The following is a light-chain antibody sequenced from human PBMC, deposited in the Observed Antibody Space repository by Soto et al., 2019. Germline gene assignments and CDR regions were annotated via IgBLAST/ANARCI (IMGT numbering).Light chain of an antibody. V-gene: IGKV1-5*01. CDR2: DAS. CDR1: QSISSW. Sequence: DIQMTQSPSTLSASVGDRVTITCRASQSISSWSAWYQQKPGKAPKVLIFDASSLESGVPSRFSCSGSATEFTLTISSLQPDDFATYYCQQYSTYPWTFGQGTKVDIK. J-gene: IGKJ1*01. CDR3: QQYSTYPWT.